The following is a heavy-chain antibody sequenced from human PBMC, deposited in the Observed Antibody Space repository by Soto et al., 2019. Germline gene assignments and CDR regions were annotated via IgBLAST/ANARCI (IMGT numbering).Heavy chain of an antibody. CDR1: GFTFSTYG. CDR2: ISYDGGSK. CDR3: AKEQLAMTVVVADYFDS. V-gene: IGHV3-30*18. J-gene: IGHJ4*02. D-gene: IGHD3-22*01. Sequence: QVQLVESGGGVVQPGKSLRLSCAASGFTFSTYGIHWVRQAPGKGLEGVALISYDGGSKYYGDSVKGRFIISIDNSHNTLSMQMNSLRADDTAVYFCAKEQLAMTVVVADYFDSWGQGTLVTVSS.